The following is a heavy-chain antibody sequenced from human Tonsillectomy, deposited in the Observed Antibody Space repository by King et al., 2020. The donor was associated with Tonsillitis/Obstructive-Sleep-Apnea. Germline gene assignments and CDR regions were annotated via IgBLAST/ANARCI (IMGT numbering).Heavy chain of an antibody. CDR3: ASPYYDFWSGYYGFGY. CDR1: GGSISSSSYY. D-gene: IGHD3-3*01. CDR2: IYYSGST. Sequence: QLQESGPGLVKPSETLSLTCTVSGGSISSSSYYWGWIRQPPGKGLEWIGSIYYSGSTYYNPSLKSRVTISVDTSKNQFSLKLSSVTAADTAVYYCASPYYDFWSGYYGFGYWGQGTLVTVSS. V-gene: IGHV4-39*01. J-gene: IGHJ4*02.